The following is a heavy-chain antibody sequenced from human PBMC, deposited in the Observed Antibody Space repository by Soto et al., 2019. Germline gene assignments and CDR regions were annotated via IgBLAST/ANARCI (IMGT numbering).Heavy chain of an antibody. V-gene: IGHV4-30-4*01. CDR1: GGSISSGDYY. J-gene: IGHJ4*02. CDR3: AALLHGSIVVVPAATNDY. Sequence: NPSETLSLTCTVSGGSISSGDYYWSWIRQPPGKGLEWIGYIYYSGSTYYNPSLKSRVTISVDTSKNQFSLKLSSVTAADTAVYYCAALLHGSIVVVPAATNDYWGQGTLVTVSS. D-gene: IGHD2-2*01. CDR2: IYYSGST.